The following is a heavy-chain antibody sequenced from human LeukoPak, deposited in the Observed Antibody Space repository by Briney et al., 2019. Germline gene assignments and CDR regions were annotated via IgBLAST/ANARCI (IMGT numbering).Heavy chain of an antibody. D-gene: IGHD1-14*01. J-gene: IGHJ4*02. Sequence: ASVKVSCKASGGTFSSYAISWVRQAPGQGLEWMGGIIPIFGTANYAQKFQGRVTITADTSTSTAYMELRSLRSDDTAVYYCARNFHPGNWDYWGQGTLVTVSS. CDR2: IIPIFGTA. V-gene: IGHV1-69*06. CDR3: ARNFHPGNWDY. CDR1: GGTFSSYA.